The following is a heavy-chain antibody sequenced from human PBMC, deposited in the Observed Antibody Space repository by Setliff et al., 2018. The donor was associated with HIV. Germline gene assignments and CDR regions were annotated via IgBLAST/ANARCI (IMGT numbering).Heavy chain of an antibody. Sequence: PGVSLRLSCAASGFTFSRYDMHWVRQATGKGLEWVSPIGTAGDTYYADSVKGRFTISRDNAKNSLFLQMNSLRAEDTAVYYCASIELAAMVPVDYWGQGTLVTVSS. CDR3: ASIELAAMVPVDY. CDR1: GFTFSRYD. V-gene: IGHV3-13*01. CDR2: IGTAGDT. D-gene: IGHD5-18*01. J-gene: IGHJ4*02.